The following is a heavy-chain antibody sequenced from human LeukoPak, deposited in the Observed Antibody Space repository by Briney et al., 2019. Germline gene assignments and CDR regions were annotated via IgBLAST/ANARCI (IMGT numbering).Heavy chain of an antibody. V-gene: IGHV3-23*01. CDR1: GFTFSSYA. D-gene: IGHD5-12*01. Sequence: GGSLRLSCAASGFTFSSYAMSWVRQAPGKGLEWVSAISGSGGSTYYADSVKGRFTISRDNSKNTLYLQVNSLRAEDTAVYCCAKRPISSGYGFDYWGQGTLVTVSS. J-gene: IGHJ4*02. CDR3: AKRPISSGYGFDY. CDR2: ISGSGGST.